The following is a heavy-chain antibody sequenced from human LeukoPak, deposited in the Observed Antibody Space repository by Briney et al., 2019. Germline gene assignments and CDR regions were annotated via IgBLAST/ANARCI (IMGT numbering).Heavy chain of an antibody. V-gene: IGHV4-31*11. J-gene: IGHJ3*02. CDR1: GDSFSSGGYY. Sequence: SQTLSLTCAVSGDSFSSGGYYWTWIRQHPGKGLEWIGYISNSGTTSYSPSLKSRVSISVATSNNQFSLRLSSVTAADTAVYYCARDVVVTSSPDAFDIWGQGTMVTVSS. CDR2: ISNSGTT. D-gene: IGHD2-21*02. CDR3: ARDVVVTSSPDAFDI.